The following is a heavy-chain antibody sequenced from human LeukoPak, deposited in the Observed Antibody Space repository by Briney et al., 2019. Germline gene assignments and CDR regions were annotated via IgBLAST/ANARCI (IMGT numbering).Heavy chain of an antibody. CDR2: ISSSSSYI. CDR3: ARDAVLRNIAAAGYFDN. D-gene: IGHD6-13*01. J-gene: IGHJ4*02. V-gene: IGHV3-21*04. Sequence: TGGSLRLACAASGFTFSSYSMNWVRQAPGKGLEWVSSISSSSSYIYYADSVKGRFTISRDNAKNSLYLQMNSLRAEDTALFYCARDAVLRNIAAAGYFDNWGQGTLVTVSS. CDR1: GFTFSSYS.